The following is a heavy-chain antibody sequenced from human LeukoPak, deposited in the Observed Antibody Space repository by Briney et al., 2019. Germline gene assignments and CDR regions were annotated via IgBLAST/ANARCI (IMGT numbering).Heavy chain of an antibody. Sequence: GGSLRLSCAASGFTFSSYAMSWVRQASGKGLEWVSTIVDTGDGTFYADSVRGRFTISRDSSKNTLYLQMNSLRADDTAVYYCAKERGHPLPNYHMDVWGKGTTVTVPS. J-gene: IGHJ6*03. CDR3: AKERGHPLPNYHMDV. CDR1: GFTFSSYA. D-gene: IGHD4/OR15-4a*01. CDR2: IVDTGDGT. V-gene: IGHV3-23*01.